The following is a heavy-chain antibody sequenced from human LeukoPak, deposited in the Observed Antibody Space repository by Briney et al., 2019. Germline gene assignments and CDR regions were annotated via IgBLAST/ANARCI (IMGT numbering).Heavy chain of an antibody. D-gene: IGHD6-13*01. CDR2: IYYSGST. J-gene: IGHJ3*02. CDR3: ARGPETPGYSSSWYPDAFGI. CDR1: GGSISSSSYY. V-gene: IGHV4-39*07. Sequence: PSETLSLTCTVSGGSISSSSYYWGWLRQPPGKGLEGIGSIYYSGSTYYNPSLKSRVTISVDTSKNQFSLKLSSVTAADTAVYYCARGPETPGYSSSWYPDAFGIWGQGTMVTVSS.